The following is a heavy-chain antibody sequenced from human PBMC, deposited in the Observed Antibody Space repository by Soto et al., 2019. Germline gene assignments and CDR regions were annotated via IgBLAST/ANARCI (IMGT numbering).Heavy chain of an antibody. J-gene: IGHJ3*02. CDR1: GFTFSSYG. CDR3: AKDRASSGWADAFDI. CDR2: ISYDGSNK. D-gene: IGHD6-19*01. Sequence: QVQLVESGGGVVQPGRSLRLSCAASGFTFSSYGMHWVRQAPGKGLEWVAVISYDGSNKYYADSVKGRFTISRDNSKNTRYLQMNSLRAEDTAVYYCAKDRASSGWADAFDIWGQGTMVTVSS. V-gene: IGHV3-30*18.